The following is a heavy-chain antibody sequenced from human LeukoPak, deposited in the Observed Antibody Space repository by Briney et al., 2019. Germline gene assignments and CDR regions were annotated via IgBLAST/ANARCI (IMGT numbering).Heavy chain of an antibody. CDR3: ARVFDSGSQANFYYMDV. Sequence: PSETLSLTCTVSGGSISSGNYYWSWIRKPAGKGLEWIGRIYTSGSTNYNPSLKSRVTMSVDTSKNQFSLKVSSVTAADTAVYYCARVFDSGSQANFYYMDVWGKGTTVTIFS. CDR2: IYTSGST. J-gene: IGHJ6*03. D-gene: IGHD3-10*01. V-gene: IGHV4-61*02. CDR1: GGSISSGNYY.